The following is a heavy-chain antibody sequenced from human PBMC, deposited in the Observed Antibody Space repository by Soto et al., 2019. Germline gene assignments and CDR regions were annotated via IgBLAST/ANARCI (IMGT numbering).Heavy chain of an antibody. CDR2: ISTSSIYI. J-gene: IGHJ3*02. CDR3: ARVAPDDAFDI. V-gene: IGHV3-11*06. Sequence: QVQLVESGGGLVKPGGSLRLSCAAPGFTFSDYYMSWIRLAPGKGLEWVSYISTSSIYIDYADSVRGRFTISRDNAKKSLYLQMNSLRADDTAVYYCARVAPDDAFDIWGQGTMVTASS. CDR1: GFTFSDYY.